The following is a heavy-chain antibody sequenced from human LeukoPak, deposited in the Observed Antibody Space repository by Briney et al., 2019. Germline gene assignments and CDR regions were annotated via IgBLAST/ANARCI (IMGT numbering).Heavy chain of an antibody. CDR2: IYSGGST. V-gene: IGHV3-53*01. CDR3: ARVIAAAGSDAFDI. J-gene: IGHJ3*02. D-gene: IGHD6-13*01. Sequence: GRSLRLSCAASGFTVSSNYMSWVRQAPGKGLEWVSVIYSGGSTYYADSVKGRFTISRDNSKNTLYLQMNSLRAEDTAVYYCARVIAAAGSDAFDIWGQGTMVTVSS. CDR1: GFTVSSNY.